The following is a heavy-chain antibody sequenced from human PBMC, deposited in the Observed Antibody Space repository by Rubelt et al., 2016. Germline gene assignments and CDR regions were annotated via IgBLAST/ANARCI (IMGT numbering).Heavy chain of an antibody. CDR3: ARADSTFTFFDY. V-gene: IGHV3-21*01. CDR1: GFIFSSYT. CDR2: ISSSSSYI. J-gene: IGHJ4*02. D-gene: IGHD3-16*01. Sequence: EVQLVESGGGLVQPGGSLRLSCAASGFIFSSYTMHWVRQAPGKGLEWVSSISSSSSYIYYADSVKGRFTISRDNARNSLYLQMNSLRAEDTAVYYCARADSTFTFFDYWGQGTLVTVSS.